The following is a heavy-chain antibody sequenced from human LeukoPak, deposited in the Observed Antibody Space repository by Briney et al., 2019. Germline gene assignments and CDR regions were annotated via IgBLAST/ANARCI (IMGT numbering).Heavy chain of an antibody. J-gene: IGHJ4*02. D-gene: IGHD6-13*01. CDR3: ARYGSNWHAVDY. CDR2: IESDGSTT. V-gene: IGHV3-74*01. Sequence: GGSLRLSCAAYGFTFSSYWMHWVRQSPGKGLVWVSRIESDGSTTSYADSVKGRFTISRDNAKNTLYLQMNSLSVDETAVYYCARYGSNWHAVDYWGQGTLVTAPS. CDR1: GFTFSSYW.